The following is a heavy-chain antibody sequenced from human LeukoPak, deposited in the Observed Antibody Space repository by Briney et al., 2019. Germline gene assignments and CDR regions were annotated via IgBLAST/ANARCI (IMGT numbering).Heavy chain of an antibody. Sequence: GESLKISCKGSGYSFTSYWIGWVRQMPGKRLEWMGIIYPGDSDTRYSPSFEGQVTISADKSIITAYLQWSSLKASDTAMYYCARQGYSSGWWLDYWGQGTLVTVSS. CDR1: GYSFTSYW. D-gene: IGHD6-19*01. J-gene: IGHJ4*02. CDR3: ARQGYSSGWWLDY. V-gene: IGHV5-51*01. CDR2: IYPGDSDT.